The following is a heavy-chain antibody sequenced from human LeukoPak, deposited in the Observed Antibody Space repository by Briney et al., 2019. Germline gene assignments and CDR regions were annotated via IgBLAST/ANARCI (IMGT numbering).Heavy chain of an antibody. CDR3: ARSYDSSGYYWDY. Sequence: PSQTLSLTCTVSGGSISSGGYYWSWIRQHPGKGLEWIGYIYYSGSTYYNPSLKSRDTISVDTSKNQFSLKLSSVTAADTAVYYCARSYDSSGYYWDYWGQGTLVTVSS. D-gene: IGHD3-22*01. CDR2: IYYSGST. CDR1: GGSISSGGYY. J-gene: IGHJ4*02. V-gene: IGHV4-31*03.